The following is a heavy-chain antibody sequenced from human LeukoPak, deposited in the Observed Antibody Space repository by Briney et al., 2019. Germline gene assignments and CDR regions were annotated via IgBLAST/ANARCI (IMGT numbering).Heavy chain of an antibody. D-gene: IGHD3-3*01. J-gene: IGHJ5*02. V-gene: IGHV3-7*01. CDR1: RFSFSYYW. CDR2: INQDGSGK. Sequence: GGSLRLSCAASRFSFSYYWMSWVRQAPGKGLDWVANINQDGSGKCYVDSVKGRFTISRDNSKKSLYLQMNSLRAEDTAVYYCARDAEVGTLFGVLSRYSWFDPWGQGALVTVSS. CDR3: ARDAEVGTLFGVLSRYSWFDP.